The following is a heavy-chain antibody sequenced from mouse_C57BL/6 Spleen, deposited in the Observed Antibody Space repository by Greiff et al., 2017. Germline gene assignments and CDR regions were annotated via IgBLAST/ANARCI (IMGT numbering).Heavy chain of an antibody. CDR3: ARGSGNFYAMDY. J-gene: IGHJ4*01. V-gene: IGHV1-82*01. Sequence: VQLQQSGPELVKPGASVKISCKASGYAFSSSWMNWVKQRPGKGLEWIGRIYPGDGDTNYNGKFKGKATLTADKSSSTAYMQLSNLTSEDSAVNFCARGSGNFYAMDYWGQGTSVTVSS. CDR1: GYAFSSSW. D-gene: IGHD2-1*01. CDR2: IYPGDGDT.